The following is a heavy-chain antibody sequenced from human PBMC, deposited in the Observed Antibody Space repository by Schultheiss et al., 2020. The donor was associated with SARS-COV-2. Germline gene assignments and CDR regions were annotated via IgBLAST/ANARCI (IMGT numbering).Heavy chain of an antibody. J-gene: IGHJ4*02. CDR2: IYPGDSDT. Sequence: GGSLRLSCKGSGYSFTSYWISWVRQMPGKGLEWMGIIYPGDSDTRYSPSFQGQVTISADKSISTAYLQWSSLKASDTAIYYCARGGSYSDYWCQGTLVTVSS. V-gene: IGHV5-51*01. D-gene: IGHD1-26*01. CDR1: GYSFTSYW. CDR3: ARGGSYSDY.